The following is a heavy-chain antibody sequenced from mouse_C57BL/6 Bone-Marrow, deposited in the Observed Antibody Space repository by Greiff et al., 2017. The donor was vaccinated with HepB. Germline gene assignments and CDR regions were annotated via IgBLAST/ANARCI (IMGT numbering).Heavy chain of an antibody. CDR3: ARERNYYGSSYYWYFDV. V-gene: IGHV1-50*01. D-gene: IGHD1-1*01. CDR1: GYTFTSYW. CDR2: IDPSDSYT. J-gene: IGHJ1*03. Sequence: QVQLQHPGAELVKPGASVKLSCKASGYTFTSYWMQWVKQRPGQGLEWIGEIDPSDSYTNYNQKFKGKATLTVDTSSSTAYMQLSSLTSEDSAVYYCARERNYYGSSYYWYFDVWGTGTTVTVSS.